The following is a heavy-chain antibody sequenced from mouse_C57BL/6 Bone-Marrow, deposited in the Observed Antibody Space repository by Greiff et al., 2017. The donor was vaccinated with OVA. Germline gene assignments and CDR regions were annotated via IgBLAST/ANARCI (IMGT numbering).Heavy chain of an antibody. D-gene: IGHD2-4*01. CDR3: ARTIYYDYDWYFDV. V-gene: IGHV1-63*01. Sequence: VKLVESGAELVRPGTSVKMSCKASGYTFTNYWIGWAKQRPGHGLEWIGDIYPGGGYTNYNEKFKGKATLTADKSSSTAYMQFSSLTSEDSAIYYCARTIYYDYDWYFDVWGTGTTVTVSS. J-gene: IGHJ1*03. CDR1: GYTFTNYW. CDR2: IYPGGGYT.